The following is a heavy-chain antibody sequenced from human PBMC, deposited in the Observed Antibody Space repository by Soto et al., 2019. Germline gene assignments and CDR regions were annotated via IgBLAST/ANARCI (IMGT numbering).Heavy chain of an antibody. D-gene: IGHD3-10*01. CDR1: GGSISSSSYY. Sequence: SETLSLTCSVSGGSISSSSYYWGWIRQPPGKGLEWIGKINHSGSTNYNPSLKSRVTISVDTSKNQFSLKLSSVTAADTAVYYCARGRRGSGSYYPFDYWGQGTLVTVSS. CDR2: INHSGST. CDR3: ARGRRGSGSYYPFDY. J-gene: IGHJ4*02. V-gene: IGHV4-39*07.